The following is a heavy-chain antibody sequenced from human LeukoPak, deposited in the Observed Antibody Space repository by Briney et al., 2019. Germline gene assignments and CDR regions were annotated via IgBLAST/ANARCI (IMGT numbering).Heavy chain of an antibody. D-gene: IGHD3-10*01. J-gene: IGHJ4*02. Sequence: SETLSLTCAVYGESFSGYYWTWIRQPPGKGLEWIGEIHYSGSATYNPSLKSRVTISVDTSKNQFSLKMNSVTAADTAVYYCARGQWFRAFWSRGTPVTVSS. CDR3: ARGQWFRAF. V-gene: IGHV4-34*01. CDR1: GESFSGYY. CDR2: IHYSGSA.